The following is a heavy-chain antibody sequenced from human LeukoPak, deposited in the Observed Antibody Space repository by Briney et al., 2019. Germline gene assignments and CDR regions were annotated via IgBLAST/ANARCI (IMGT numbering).Heavy chain of an antibody. CDR3: ASGKQLADFDY. CDR2: IIPIFGTA. D-gene: IGHD6-6*01. V-gene: IGHV1-69*05. J-gene: IGHJ4*02. Sequence: SVKVSCKASGGTFSSYAISWVRQAPGQGLEWMGMIIPIFGTANYAQKLQGRVTMTTDTSTSTAYMELRSLRSDDTAVYYCASGKQLADFDYWGQGTLVTVSS. CDR1: GGTFSSYA.